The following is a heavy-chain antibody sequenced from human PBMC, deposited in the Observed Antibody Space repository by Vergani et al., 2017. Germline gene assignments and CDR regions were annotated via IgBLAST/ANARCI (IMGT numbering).Heavy chain of an antibody. CDR3: ARGYEIAADYYYGMDV. CDR2: INTNTGNP. CDR1: GYTFTSFA. J-gene: IGHJ6*02. Sequence: QVQLVQSGSELKKPGASVKVSCKASGYTFTSFAMNWVRQAPGQGLEWMGWINTNTGNPTYAQGFTGRFAFSLDTSVSTAYLQISSLKAEDTAVYYCARGYEIAADYYYGMDVWGQGTTVTVSS. D-gene: IGHD6-13*01. V-gene: IGHV7-4-1*02.